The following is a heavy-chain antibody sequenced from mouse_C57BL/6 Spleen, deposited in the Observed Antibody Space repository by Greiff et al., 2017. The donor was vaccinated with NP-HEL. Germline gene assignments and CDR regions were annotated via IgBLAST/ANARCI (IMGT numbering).Heavy chain of an antibody. CDR1: GYTFTDYY. V-gene: IGHV1-76*01. J-gene: IGHJ3*01. Sequence: QVQLKQSGAELVRPGASVKLSCKASGYTFTDYYINWVKQRPGQGLEWIARIYPGSGNTYYNEKFKGKATLTAEKSSSTAYMQLSSLTSEDSAVYFCARSGDGYWFAYWGQGTLVTVSA. D-gene: IGHD2-3*01. CDR2: IYPGSGNT. CDR3: ARSGDGYWFAY.